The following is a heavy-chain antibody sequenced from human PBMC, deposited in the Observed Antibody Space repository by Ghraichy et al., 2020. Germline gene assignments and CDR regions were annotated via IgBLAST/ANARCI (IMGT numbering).Heavy chain of an antibody. V-gene: IGHV4-34*01. CDR3: ASRRIDFWSGYYRANWFDP. Sequence: PSLTCAVYGGSFSGYYWSWIRQPPGKGLEWIGEINHSGSTNYNPSLKSRVTISVDTSKNQFSLKLSSVTAADTAVYYCASRRIDFWSGYYRANWFDPWGPGTLDTVSS. J-gene: IGHJ5*02. D-gene: IGHD3-3*01. CDR2: INHSGST. CDR1: GGSFSGYY.